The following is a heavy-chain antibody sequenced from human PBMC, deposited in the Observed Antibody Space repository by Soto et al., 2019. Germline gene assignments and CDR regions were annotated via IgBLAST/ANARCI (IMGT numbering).Heavy chain of an antibody. V-gene: IGHV3-23*01. CDR3: AKDRSGWYTFDY. Sequence: EVQLLESGGGLVQPGGSLRLSCAASGFTFSSSAMSWVRQAPGTGLEWVSTISGSGGSTYYADSVKGRFTISRDNSKNTLYLQMNSLRAEDTAVYYCAKDRSGWYTFDYWGQGTLVTVSS. CDR1: GFTFSSSA. J-gene: IGHJ4*02. D-gene: IGHD6-19*01. CDR2: ISGSGGST.